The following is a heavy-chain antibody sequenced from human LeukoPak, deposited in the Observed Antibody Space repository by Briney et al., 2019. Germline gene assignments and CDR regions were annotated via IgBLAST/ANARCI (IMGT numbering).Heavy chain of an antibody. D-gene: IGHD6-19*01. CDR3: ARDSSCWYYNWFDP. V-gene: IGHV3-74*01. J-gene: IGHJ5*02. CDR2: INSDGTGT. CDR1: VFTFCSYW. Sequence: PGGSLRLSRAASVFTFCSYWMHWVRQGPREGLVWVSRINSDGTGTGYADSVKGRFTISRDNAKSTLYLQMNSLTAEDTAVYYCARDSSCWYYNWFDPWGQGALVTVSA.